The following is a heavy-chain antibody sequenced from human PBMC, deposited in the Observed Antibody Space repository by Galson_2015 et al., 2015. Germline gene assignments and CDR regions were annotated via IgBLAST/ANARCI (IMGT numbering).Heavy chain of an antibody. CDR3: ARASIFGAISTDH. D-gene: IGHD3-3*01. Sequence: SLRLSCAASGFTFSSYWMSWVRQAPGKGLEWVANIKQDGSEIYYVDSVKGRFTISRDNAKNSLYLQMSSLRAEDTAVYYCARASIFGAISTDHWGQGTLVTVSS. J-gene: IGHJ4*02. V-gene: IGHV3-7*01. CDR1: GFTFSSYW. CDR2: IKQDGSEI.